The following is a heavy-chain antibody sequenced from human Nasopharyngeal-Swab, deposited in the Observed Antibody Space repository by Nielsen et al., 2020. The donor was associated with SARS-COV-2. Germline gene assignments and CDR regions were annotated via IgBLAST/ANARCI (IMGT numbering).Heavy chain of an antibody. D-gene: IGHD6-13*01. Sequence: GESLKISCASSGFTFSTYWMSWVRQVPGKGLEWVANIKQDGSQKYYVDSVKGRFTISRDNAKNSLYLQMNSLTAEDTAVYYCATLPIAAPGKGDYWGQGTLVTVSS. CDR2: IKQDGSQK. J-gene: IGHJ4*02. V-gene: IGHV3-7*01. CDR3: ATLPIAAPGKGDY. CDR1: GFTFSTYW.